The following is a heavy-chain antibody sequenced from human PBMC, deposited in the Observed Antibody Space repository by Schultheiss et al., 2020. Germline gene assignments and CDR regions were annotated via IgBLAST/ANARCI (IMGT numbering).Heavy chain of an antibody. J-gene: IGHJ3*02. Sequence: SETLSLTCTVSGGSISSYYWSWIRQPPGRGLEWIGYIYHSGSTYYNPSLKSRVTISVDRSKNQFSLKLSSVTAADTAVYYCARRNGDDAFDIWGQGTMVTVSS. V-gene: IGHV4-59*12. CDR1: GGSISSYY. CDR2: IYHSGST. CDR3: ARRNGDDAFDI. D-gene: IGHD4-17*01.